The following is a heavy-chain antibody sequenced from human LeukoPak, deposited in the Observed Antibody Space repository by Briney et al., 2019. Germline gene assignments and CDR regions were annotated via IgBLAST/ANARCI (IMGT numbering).Heavy chain of an antibody. J-gene: IGHJ5*02. V-gene: IGHV3-23*01. CDR1: GFTFSSYA. Sequence: GGSLRLSCAASGFTFSSYAMSWVCQAPGKGLEWVSAISGSGGSTYYADSVKGRFTISRDNSKNTLYLQMNSLRAEDTAVYYCAKDLGCSSTSWYPWFDPWGQGTLVTVSS. CDR3: AKDLGCSSTSWYPWFDP. D-gene: IGHD2-2*01. CDR2: ISGSGGST.